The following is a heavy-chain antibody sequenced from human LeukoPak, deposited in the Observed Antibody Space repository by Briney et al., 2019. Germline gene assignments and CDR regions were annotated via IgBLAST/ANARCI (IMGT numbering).Heavy chain of an antibody. V-gene: IGHV3-23*01. CDR1: GFTFSSYV. Sequence: GGSLRLSCAASGFTFSSYVMSWVRQAPGKGLEWVSIISGSGDTTSYTDSVKGRFTISRDNSKNTLYLQMNSLRAEDTAVYYCARERYYYDSSGPCYWGQGTLVTVSS. J-gene: IGHJ4*02. CDR3: ARERYYYDSSGPCY. CDR2: ISGSGDTT. D-gene: IGHD3-22*01.